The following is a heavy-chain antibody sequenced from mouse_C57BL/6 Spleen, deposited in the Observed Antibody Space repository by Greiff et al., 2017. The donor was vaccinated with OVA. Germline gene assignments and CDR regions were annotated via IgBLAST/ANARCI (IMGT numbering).Heavy chain of an antibody. CDR2: IDPEDGET. V-gene: IGHV14-2*01. CDR1: GFNIKDYY. J-gene: IGHJ4*01. CDR3: ARLITTVANAMDY. Sequence: EVKLMESGAELVKPGASVKLSCTASGFNIKDYYMHWVKQRTEQGLEWIGRIDPEDGETKYAPKFQGKATITADTSSNTAYLQLSSLTSEDTAVYYCARLITTVANAMDYWGQGTSVTVSS. D-gene: IGHD1-1*01.